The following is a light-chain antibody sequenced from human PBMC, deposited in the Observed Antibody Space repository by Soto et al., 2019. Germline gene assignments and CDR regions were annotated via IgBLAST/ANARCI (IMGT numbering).Light chain of an antibody. CDR3: QQTYSTPHT. Sequence: DIQMTQSPSSLSASVGDRVTITCRASQSVSTYLNWFQHKPGRAPKLLIYCTSSLQSGVPSRFSGSGSGTDYTLTISSLQAEDVATYYCQQTYSTPHTFGQGTKLELK. V-gene: IGKV1-39*01. J-gene: IGKJ2*01. CDR1: QSVSTY. CDR2: CTS.